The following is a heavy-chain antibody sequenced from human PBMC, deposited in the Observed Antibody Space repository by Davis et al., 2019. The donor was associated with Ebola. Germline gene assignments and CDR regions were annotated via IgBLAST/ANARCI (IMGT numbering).Heavy chain of an antibody. CDR3: ARDPGLGGYYGMDV. V-gene: IGHV3-48*04. D-gene: IGHD3-16*01. Sequence: GGSLTLSCAASGFTFSSYWMSWVRQAPGKGLEWVSYISSSGSTISYADSVKGRFTISRDNAKNSLYLQMNSLRAEDTAVYYCARDPGLGGYYGMDVWGQGTTVTVSS. J-gene: IGHJ6*02. CDR2: ISSSGSTI. CDR1: GFTFSSYW.